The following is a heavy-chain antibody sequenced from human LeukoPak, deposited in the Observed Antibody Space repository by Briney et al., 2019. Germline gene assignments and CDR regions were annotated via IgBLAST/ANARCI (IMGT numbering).Heavy chain of an antibody. CDR1: GGSISSYY. J-gene: IGHJ4*02. CDR2: IYYSGST. CDR3: ARMDSSGWCTY. V-gene: IGHV4-59*01. Sequence: PSETLSLTCTVSGGSISSYYWSWIRQPPGKGLEWIGYIYYSGSTNYNPSLKSRVTISVDTSKNQFSLKLSSVTAADTAVYYCARMDSSGWCTYWGQGTLVTVSS. D-gene: IGHD6-19*01.